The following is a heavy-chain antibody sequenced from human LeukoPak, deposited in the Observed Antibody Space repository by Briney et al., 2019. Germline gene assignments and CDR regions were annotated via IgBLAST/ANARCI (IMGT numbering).Heavy chain of an antibody. D-gene: IGHD3-22*01. CDR3: APNYYDSSGYWRVFDY. CDR2: ISGSGGTT. CDR1: GFTFSSYG. Sequence: GGSLRLSCAASGFTFSSYGMSWVRQAPGKGLEWVSGISGSGGTTYYADSVKGRFTISRDNSKNTLYLQMNSLRAEDTAVYYCAPNYYDSSGYWRVFDYWGQGTLVTVSS. V-gene: IGHV3-23*01. J-gene: IGHJ4*02.